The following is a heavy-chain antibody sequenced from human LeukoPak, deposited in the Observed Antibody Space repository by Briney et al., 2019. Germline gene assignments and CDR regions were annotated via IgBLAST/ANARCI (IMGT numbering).Heavy chain of an antibody. J-gene: IGHJ6*02. CDR3: ARSPLGITIFGVVTSYGMDV. CDR1: GGSFSGYY. Sequence: SETLSLTCAVYGGSFSGYYWSWIRQPPGKGLEWIGEINHSGSTNYNPSLKSRVTISVDTSKNQFPLKLSSVTAADTAVYYCARSPLGITIFGVVTSYGMDVWGQGTTVTVSS. D-gene: IGHD3-3*01. V-gene: IGHV4-34*01. CDR2: INHSGST.